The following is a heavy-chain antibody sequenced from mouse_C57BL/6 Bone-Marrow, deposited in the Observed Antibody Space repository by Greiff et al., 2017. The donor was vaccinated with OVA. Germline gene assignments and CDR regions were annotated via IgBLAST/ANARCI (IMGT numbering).Heavy chain of an antibody. CDR2: IDPEDGET. CDR3: ARSPFYYDYDGGGLFDY. J-gene: IGHJ2*01. Sequence: VHVKQSGAELVKPGASVKLSCTASGFNIKDYYMHWVKQRTEQGLEWIGRIDPEDGETKYAPKFQGKATITADTSSNTAYLQLSSLTSEDTAVYYCARSPFYYDYDGGGLFDYWGQGTTLTVSS. D-gene: IGHD2-4*01. V-gene: IGHV14-2*01. CDR1: GFNIKDYY.